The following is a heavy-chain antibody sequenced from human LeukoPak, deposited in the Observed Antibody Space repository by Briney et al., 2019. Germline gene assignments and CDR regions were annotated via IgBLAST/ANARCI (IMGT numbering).Heavy chain of an antibody. CDR3: ARGRGYNYGHFDY. Sequence: ASVKDSCKASGYTFISYGISWVRQAPGQGLEWMGWISADNGNTHYAQRLQGRVTMTTDTSTRAAYMELRSLTSDDTAVYYCARGRGYNYGHFDYWGQGTLVTVSS. D-gene: IGHD5-12*01. CDR1: GYTFISYG. V-gene: IGHV1-18*01. J-gene: IGHJ4*02. CDR2: ISADNGNT.